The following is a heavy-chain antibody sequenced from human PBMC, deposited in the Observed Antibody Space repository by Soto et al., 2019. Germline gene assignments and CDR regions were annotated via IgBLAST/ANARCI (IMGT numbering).Heavy chain of an antibody. Sequence: EVQLVESGGGLVKPGGSLRLSCAASGFTFSSYSMNWVRQAPGKGLEWVSSISSSSSYIYYADSVKGRFTISRDNAKNSLYLQMNSLRAEDTAVHYCARAPVATVGGFDYWGQGTLVTVSS. CDR2: ISSSSSYI. J-gene: IGHJ4*02. CDR1: GFTFSSYS. D-gene: IGHD5-12*01. V-gene: IGHV3-21*01. CDR3: ARAPVATVGGFDY.